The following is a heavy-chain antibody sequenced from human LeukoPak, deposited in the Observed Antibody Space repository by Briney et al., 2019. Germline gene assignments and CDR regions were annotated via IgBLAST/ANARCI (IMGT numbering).Heavy chain of an antibody. CDR3: ARKGDCSGTPCPDYFDY. J-gene: IGHJ4*02. CDR1: GYSISSTNW. Sequence: SDTLSLTCAVSGYSISSTNWWGWIRQPPGKGLEWIGYIYHSGSTYYNPSLKSRVTMSLDTSKNQFSLKLTSVTAVDTAVYFCARKGDCSGTPCPDYFDYWGQGTLVTVSS. CDR2: IYHSGST. D-gene: IGHD2-2*01. V-gene: IGHV4-28*01.